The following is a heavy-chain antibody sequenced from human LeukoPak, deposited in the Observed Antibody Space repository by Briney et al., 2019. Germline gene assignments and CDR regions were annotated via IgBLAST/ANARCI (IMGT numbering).Heavy chain of an antibody. CDR1: GFTFSSYS. V-gene: IGHV3-48*02. CDR3: ARVRGDYDYVWGSYRSTTNWFDP. CDR2: ISSSSSTI. J-gene: IGHJ5*02. Sequence: GGSLRLSCAASGFTFSSYSMTWVRQAPGKGLEWVSYISSSSSTIHYADSVKGRFTISRDNAKNSLYLQMNSLRDEDTAVYYCARVRGDYDYVWGSYRSTTNWFDPWGQGTLITVSS. D-gene: IGHD3-16*02.